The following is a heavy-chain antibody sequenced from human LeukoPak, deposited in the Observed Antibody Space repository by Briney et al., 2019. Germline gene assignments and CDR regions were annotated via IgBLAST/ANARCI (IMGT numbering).Heavy chain of an antibody. D-gene: IGHD3-3*01. J-gene: IGHJ5*02. CDR2: IIPIFGTA. CDR3: ARVPLSTNYDFWSGYYPYNWFDP. CDR1: GGTFSSYA. V-gene: IGHV1-69*05. Sequence: ASVKVSCKASGGTFSSYAISWVRQAPGQGLEWMGRIIPIFGTANYAQKFQGRVTITTDESTSTAYMELSSLRSEDTAVYYCARVPLSTNYDFWSGYYPYNWFDPWGQGTLVTVSS.